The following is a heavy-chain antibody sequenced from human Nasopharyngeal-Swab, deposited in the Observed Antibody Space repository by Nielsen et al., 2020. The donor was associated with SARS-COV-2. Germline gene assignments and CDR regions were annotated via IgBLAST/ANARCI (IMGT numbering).Heavy chain of an antibody. V-gene: IGHV3-7*05. CDR1: GFTFSNYW. CDR2: IKQDGSKK. D-gene: IGHD2-2*01. J-gene: IGHJ1*01. CDR3: ARDLGGGYCTTTNCPGS. Sequence: GGSLRLSCAASGFTFSNYWMTWVRQAPGKGLEWVANIKQDGSKKNYVDSVEGRFTISRDDAVNSLYLQMNSLRAEDTAVYYCARDLGGGYCTTTNCPGSWGQGTLVTVSS.